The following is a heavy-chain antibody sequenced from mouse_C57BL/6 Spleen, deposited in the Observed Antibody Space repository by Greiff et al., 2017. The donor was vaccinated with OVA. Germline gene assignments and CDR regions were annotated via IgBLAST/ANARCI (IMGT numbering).Heavy chain of an antibody. Sequence: QVQLQQPGAELVKPGASVKMSCKASGYTFTSYWITWVKQRPGQGLEWIGDIYPGSGSTNYNEKFKSKATLTVDTSSSTAYMQLSSLTSEDSAVYYGAREGYYYGSSLGFDYWGQGTTLTVSS. CDR1: GYTFTSYW. CDR2: IYPGSGST. J-gene: IGHJ2*01. D-gene: IGHD1-1*01. V-gene: IGHV1-55*01. CDR3: AREGYYYGSSLGFDY.